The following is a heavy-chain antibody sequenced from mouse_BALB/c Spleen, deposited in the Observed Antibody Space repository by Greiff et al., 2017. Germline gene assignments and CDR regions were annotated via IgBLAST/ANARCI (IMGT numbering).Heavy chain of an antibody. Sequence: EVKLMESGGGLVKPGGSLKLSCAASGFAFSSYDMSWVRQTPEKRLEWVAYISSGGGSTYYPDTVKGRFTISRDNAKNTLYLQMSSLKSEDTAMYYCAREKTGSFAYWGQGTLVTVSA. D-gene: IGHD4-1*01. J-gene: IGHJ3*01. CDR3: AREKTGSFAY. CDR2: ISSGGGST. CDR1: GFAFSSYD. V-gene: IGHV5-12-1*01.